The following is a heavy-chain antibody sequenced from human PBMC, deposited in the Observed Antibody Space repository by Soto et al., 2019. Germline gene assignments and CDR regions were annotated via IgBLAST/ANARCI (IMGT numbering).Heavy chain of an antibody. CDR1: GGTFSSYA. V-gene: IGHV1-69*13. CDR2: IIPMYGPA. CDR3: ARVTSMVRGVIDNWFDP. J-gene: IGHJ5*02. Sequence: SVKVSCKVSGGTFSSYAIHWVRQAPGQGLEWMGGIIPMYGPAKYAQRFQGRVTITADESTTTVYMELTSLTSQDTAVYYCARVTSMVRGVIDNWFDPRGNGTLVTVSS. D-gene: IGHD3-10*01.